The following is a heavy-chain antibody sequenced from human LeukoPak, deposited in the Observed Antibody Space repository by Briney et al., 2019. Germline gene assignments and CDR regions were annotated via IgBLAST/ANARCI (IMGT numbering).Heavy chain of an antibody. V-gene: IGHV5-51*01. Sequence: GESLKISCKGSGYIFISYWIGWVRQMPGKGLEWMGIIYPGDSDTRYSPSFQGQVTISADKSITTAYLRWSSLKASDTAMYYCARHIDYGDYDYYGMDVWGQGTTVTVSS. CDR1: GYIFISYW. CDR3: ARHIDYGDYDYYGMDV. CDR2: IYPGDSDT. J-gene: IGHJ6*02. D-gene: IGHD4-17*01.